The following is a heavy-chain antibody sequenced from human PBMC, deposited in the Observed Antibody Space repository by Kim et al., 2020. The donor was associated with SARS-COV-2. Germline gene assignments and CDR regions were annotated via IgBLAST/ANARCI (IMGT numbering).Heavy chain of an antibody. J-gene: IGHJ3*02. CDR2: IYYSGST. CDR3: ARWDYDILTGYPEAFAFDI. D-gene: IGHD3-9*01. V-gene: IGHV4-59*08. CDR1: GGSISSYY. Sequence: SETLSLTCTVSGGSISSYYWSWIRQPPGKGLEWIGYIYYSGSTNYNPSLKSRVTISVDTSKNQFSLKLSSVTAADTAVYYCARWDYDILTGYPEAFAFDIWGQGTMVTVSS.